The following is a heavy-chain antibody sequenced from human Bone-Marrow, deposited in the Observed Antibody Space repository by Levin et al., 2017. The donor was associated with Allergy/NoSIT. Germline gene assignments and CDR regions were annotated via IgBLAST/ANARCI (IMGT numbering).Heavy chain of an antibody. CDR3: SRGGSWDGG. CDR2: IYSGGST. Sequence: GESLKISCAASGVSVSNHYMNWVRQPPGKGLEWVSLIYSGGSTYYADSVKGRFTISRDNSKNTVYLQMNSLRVEDTAVYYCSRGGSWDGGWGQGTLVTVSS. D-gene: IGHD5-24*01. CDR1: GVSVSNHY. V-gene: IGHV3-53*01. J-gene: IGHJ1*01.